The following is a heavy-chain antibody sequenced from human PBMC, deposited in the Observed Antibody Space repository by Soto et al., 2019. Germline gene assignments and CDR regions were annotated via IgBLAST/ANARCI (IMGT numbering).Heavy chain of an antibody. V-gene: IGHV2-26*01. Sequence: SGPTLVNPTETLTLTCTVSGFSLSNARMGVSWIRQPPGKALEWLAHIFSNDEKSYSTSLKSRLTISKDTSKSQVVLTMTNMDPVDTATYYCARIKVPAAIDYYYYGMDVWGQGTTVTVSS. J-gene: IGHJ6*02. CDR1: GFSLSNARMG. D-gene: IGHD2-2*01. CDR2: IFSNDEK. CDR3: ARIKVPAAIDYYYYGMDV.